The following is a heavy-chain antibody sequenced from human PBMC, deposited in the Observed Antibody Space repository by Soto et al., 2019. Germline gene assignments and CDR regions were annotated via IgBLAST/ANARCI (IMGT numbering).Heavy chain of an antibody. CDR1: GYTFTSYG. V-gene: IGHV1-18*04. CDR3: ARDDRLLYYFNGMDV. CDR2: ISAYNGNT. J-gene: IGHJ6*02. D-gene: IGHD3-22*01. Sequence: QVQLVQSGAEVKKPGASVKVSCKASGYTFTSYGISWVRQAPGQGLEWMGWISAYNGNTNHAQKLQGRSTMTTDTSTSTAYMELRSLRSDNTAVYYCARDDRLLYYFNGMDVWGQGTTVTVSS.